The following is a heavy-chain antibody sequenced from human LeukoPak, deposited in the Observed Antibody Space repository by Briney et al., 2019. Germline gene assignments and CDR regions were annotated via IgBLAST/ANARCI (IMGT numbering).Heavy chain of an antibody. V-gene: IGHV3-21*01. D-gene: IGHD1-26*01. CDR1: GFTFSSYS. CDR2: ISDSSSYI. Sequence: PGGSLRLSCAASGFTFSSYSMNWVRQAPGKGLEWVSSISDSSSYIYYADSVKGRFTISRDNAKNSLYLQMNSLRAEDTAVLYCARFSGSYLFDYWGQGTLVTVSS. CDR3: ARFSGSYLFDY. J-gene: IGHJ4*02.